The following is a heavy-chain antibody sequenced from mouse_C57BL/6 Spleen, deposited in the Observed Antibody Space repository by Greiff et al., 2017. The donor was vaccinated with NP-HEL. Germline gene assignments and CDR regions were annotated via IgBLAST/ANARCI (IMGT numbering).Heavy chain of an antibody. D-gene: IGHD4-1*01. CDR3: ARNWDGAWFAY. CDR2: INPNNGGT. V-gene: IGHV1-26*01. CDR1: GYTFTDYY. Sequence: EVQLQQSGPELVKPGASVKISCKASGYTFTDYYMNWVKQSHGKSLEWIGDINPNNGGTSYNQKFKGKATLTVDKSSSTAYMELRSLTSEDSAVYYCARNWDGAWFAYWGQGTLVTVSA. J-gene: IGHJ3*01.